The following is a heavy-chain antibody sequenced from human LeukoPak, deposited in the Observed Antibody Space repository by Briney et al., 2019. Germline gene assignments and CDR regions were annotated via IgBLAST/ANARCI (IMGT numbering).Heavy chain of an antibody. CDR3: ASSGSYRFDY. Sequence: GGSLRLSCAASGFTFSSFSMNWVRQAPGKGLEWVSHITASGTAMFYADSVKGRFTISRDNAKNSLYLQMNSLRDEDTAVYYCASSGSYRFDYWGQGTLVTVSS. CDR2: ITASGTAM. CDR1: GFTFSSFS. V-gene: IGHV3-48*02. J-gene: IGHJ4*02. D-gene: IGHD1-26*01.